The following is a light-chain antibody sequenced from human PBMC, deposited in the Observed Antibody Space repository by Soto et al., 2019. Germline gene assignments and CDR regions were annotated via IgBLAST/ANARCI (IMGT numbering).Light chain of an antibody. CDR1: QIVSSSY. CDR2: GAS. V-gene: IGKV3-20*01. CDR3: QQSGS. Sequence: EIVLTQSPGTLSLSPGERATLSCRASQIVSSSYLAWYQQKPGQAPRLLIYGASSRATGIPDRFSGSGSGTDFTLSISRLEPEDFAVYYCQQSGSFGQGTKVEIK. J-gene: IGKJ1*01.